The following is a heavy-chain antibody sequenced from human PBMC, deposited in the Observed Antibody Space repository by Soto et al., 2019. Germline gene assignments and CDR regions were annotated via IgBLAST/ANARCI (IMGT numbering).Heavy chain of an antibody. CDR1: GYTFTSYG. CDR2: INPGNGNT. D-gene: IGHD3-22*01. Sequence: ASLKVSCKASGYTFTSYGINWVRQAPGRGLEWMGWINPGNGNTKYSQQFQGRVIIDRDTSASTAYMELSSLRSEDTAVYYCARGGYFDSSNYLAYWGLGTPVTVSS. J-gene: IGHJ4*02. CDR3: ARGGYFDSSNYLAY. V-gene: IGHV1-3*01.